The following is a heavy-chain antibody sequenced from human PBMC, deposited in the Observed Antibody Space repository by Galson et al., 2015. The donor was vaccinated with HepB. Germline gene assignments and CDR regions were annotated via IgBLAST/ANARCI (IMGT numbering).Heavy chain of an antibody. J-gene: IGHJ4*02. D-gene: IGHD6-25*01. CDR2: IDPDDSYT. CDR1: GYSFNIYW. Sequence: QSGAEVKKPGESLTISCKGSGYSFNIYWINWVRQMPGKGPEWMGRIDPDDSYTTYSPSFQGHVTISVDKSINTAYLHWNSLKASDTAMYYCARLSSGWADPSDHWGQGTLVTVSS. CDR3: ARLSSGWADPSDH. V-gene: IGHV5-10-1*01.